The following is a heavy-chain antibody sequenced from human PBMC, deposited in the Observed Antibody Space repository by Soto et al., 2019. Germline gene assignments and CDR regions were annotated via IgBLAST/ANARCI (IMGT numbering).Heavy chain of an antibody. CDR3: ARDSPIGSTFSGYEAIDY. CDR1: GGTFSNDI. Sequence: QVQLVQSGAEVKKPGSSVKVSCKTSGGTFSNDIFTWVRQAPGQGLEWMGRIIPLLDITNYAQKFQGRVTITADKTNSTAYMELNSLRSEDTAVYYCARDSPIGSTFSGYEAIDYWGQGTLVTVSS. J-gene: IGHJ4*02. D-gene: IGHD5-12*01. CDR2: IIPLLDIT. V-gene: IGHV1-69*08.